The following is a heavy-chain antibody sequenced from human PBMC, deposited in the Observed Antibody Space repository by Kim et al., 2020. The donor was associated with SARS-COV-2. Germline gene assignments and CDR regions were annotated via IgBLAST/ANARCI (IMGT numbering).Heavy chain of an antibody. V-gene: IGHV3-7*01. CDR2: DRSRQ. CDR3: ARNRIDY. Sequence: DRSRQFYVDSVKGRFTIPRDNAKNSLYLHQNSLRAEDTAVYSCARNRIDYWGQGTLVTVSS. J-gene: IGHJ4*02.